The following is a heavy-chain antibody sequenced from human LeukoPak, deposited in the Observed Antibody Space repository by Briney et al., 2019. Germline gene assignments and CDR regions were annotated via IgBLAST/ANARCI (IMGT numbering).Heavy chain of an antibody. J-gene: IGHJ6*02. V-gene: IGHV3-21*01. CDR2: ISGSSNYM. CDR3: ARDCYYDSSGYYYYYYGLDV. D-gene: IGHD3-22*01. CDR1: GFTFSSYS. Sequence: GGSLRLSCAASGFTFSSYSMIWVRQAPGKGLEWVSSISGSSNYMFYADSVKGRFTISRDNAKNSLYLQMNSLRAEDTAVYYCARDCYYDSSGYYYYYYGLDVWGQGTTVTVSS.